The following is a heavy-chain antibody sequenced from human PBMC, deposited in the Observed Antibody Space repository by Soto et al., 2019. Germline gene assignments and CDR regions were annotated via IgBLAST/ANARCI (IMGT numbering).Heavy chain of an antibody. CDR2: IDHDGPT. J-gene: IGHJ4*02. Sequence: EVQLVESGGGLVLAGGSLRLSCAGSGFTFSNYWMHWVRQAPGKGLEWVSRIDHDGPTDYADSVRGRFTISRDNAENTLYLQMNSLRPEDTAVYYCVRDSHGDYWGQGTLVTVSS. CDR3: VRDSHGDY. CDR1: GFTFSNYW. V-gene: IGHV3-74*01.